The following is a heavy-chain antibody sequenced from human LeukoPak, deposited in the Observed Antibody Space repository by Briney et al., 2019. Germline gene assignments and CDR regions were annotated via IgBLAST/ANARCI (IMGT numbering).Heavy chain of an antibody. D-gene: IGHD3-10*01. J-gene: IGHJ3*02. CDR2: IYTSGST. Sequence: SDTLSLTCTVSGGXISSYYWTWIRQPAGKGREWIGRIYTSGSTNSNPSLKSRVTMSLDTSKNQFSLKLSSVTAADTAVHYCATIRGALDIWGQGTMVTVSS. CDR1: GGXISSYY. V-gene: IGHV4-4*07. CDR3: ATIRGALDI.